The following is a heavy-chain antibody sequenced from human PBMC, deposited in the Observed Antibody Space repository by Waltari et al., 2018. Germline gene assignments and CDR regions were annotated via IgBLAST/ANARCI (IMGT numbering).Heavy chain of an antibody. D-gene: IGHD4-17*01. V-gene: IGHV4-34*01. J-gene: IGHJ4*02. Sequence: QVQLQQWGAGLLKPSETLSLTCAVYGGSFSGYYWSWIRQPPGKGLGWIGEINHSGSTNYNPSLKSRVTISVDTSKNQFSLKLSSVTAADTAVYYCAREDYGGNSGFDYWGQGTLVTVSS. CDR2: INHSGST. CDR3: AREDYGGNSGFDY. CDR1: GGSFSGYY.